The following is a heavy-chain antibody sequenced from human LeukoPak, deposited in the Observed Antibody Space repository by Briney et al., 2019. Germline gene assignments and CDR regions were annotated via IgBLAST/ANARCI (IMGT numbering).Heavy chain of an antibody. J-gene: IGHJ4*02. CDR3: ARSRSRYYDFWSGYYSPFDY. V-gene: IGHV4-39*07. D-gene: IGHD3-3*01. CDR2: IFYSGST. Sequence: SETLSLTCTVSGGSISTSNYYWGWIRQPPGKGLEWIGNIFYSGSTYYSPSLKSRVTISVDTSKNQFSLKLSSVTAADTAVYYCARSRSRYYDFWSGYYSPFDYWGQGTLVTVPS. CDR1: GGSISTSNYY.